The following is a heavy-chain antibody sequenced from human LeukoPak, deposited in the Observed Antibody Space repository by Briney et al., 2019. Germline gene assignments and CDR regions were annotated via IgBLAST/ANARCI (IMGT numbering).Heavy chain of an antibody. V-gene: IGHV3-30*04. D-gene: IGHD6-13*01. J-gene: IGHJ6*02. CDR3: ARDLGGSSWYVYYYGMDV. CDR1: GFTFSSYA. CDR2: ISYDGSNK. Sequence: GGSLRLSCAASGFTFSSYAMHWVRQAPGKGLEWVAVISYDGSNKYYADSVKGRFTISRDNSKNTLYLQMNSLRAEDTAVYYCARDLGGSSWYVYYYGMDVWGQGTTVTVSS.